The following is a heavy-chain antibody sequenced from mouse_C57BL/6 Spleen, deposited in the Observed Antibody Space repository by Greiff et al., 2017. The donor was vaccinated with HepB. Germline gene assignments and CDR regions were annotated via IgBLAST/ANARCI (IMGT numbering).Heavy chain of an antibody. Sequence: QVQLQQPGAELVKPGASVKLSCKASGYTFTSYWMQWVKQRPGQGLEWIGEIDPSDSYTNYNQKFKGKATLTVDTSSSTAYMQLSSLTSEDSAVYDCAPLLRYPGAWFAYWGQGTLVTVSA. V-gene: IGHV1-50*01. J-gene: IGHJ3*01. CDR2: IDPSDSYT. D-gene: IGHD1-1*01. CDR1: GYTFTSYW. CDR3: APLLRYPGAWFAY.